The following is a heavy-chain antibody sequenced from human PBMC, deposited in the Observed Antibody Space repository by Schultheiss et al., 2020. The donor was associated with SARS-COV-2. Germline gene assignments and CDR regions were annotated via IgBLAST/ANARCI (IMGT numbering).Heavy chain of an antibody. J-gene: IGHJ4*02. CDR2: IYSGGST. CDR1: GFTVSSNY. Sequence: GGSLRLSCAASGFTVSSNYMSWVRQAPGKGLEWVSVIYSGGSTYYADSVKGRFTISRDNSKNTLYLQKNSLRAEDTAVYYCARACSYYDSSGYYCSYFDYWGQGTLVTVSS. CDR3: ARACSYYDSSGYYCSYFDY. D-gene: IGHD3-22*01. V-gene: IGHV3-66*01.